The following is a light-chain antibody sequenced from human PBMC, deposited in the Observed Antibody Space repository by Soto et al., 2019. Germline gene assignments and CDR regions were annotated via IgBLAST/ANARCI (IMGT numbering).Light chain of an antibody. Sequence: QSVLTQPASVSGSPGQSITISCTGTSSDVGGYNYVSWYQQKPGKAPKVMIYDVNNRPSGVSNRFSGSKSGNTASLTISGLQAEDEADYYCCSYTSSTSLVLFGGGTKLTVL. CDR2: DVN. CDR3: CSYTSSTSLVL. CDR1: SSDVGGYNY. J-gene: IGLJ2*01. V-gene: IGLV2-14*01.